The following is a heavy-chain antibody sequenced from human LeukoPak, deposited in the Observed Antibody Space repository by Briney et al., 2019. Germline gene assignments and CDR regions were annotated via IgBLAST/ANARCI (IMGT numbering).Heavy chain of an antibody. D-gene: IGHD6-6*01. CDR2: IYYSGST. CDR3: ARQFIAARLGDFDY. J-gene: IGHJ4*02. V-gene: IGHV4-39*01. CDR1: GGSISSSSYY. Sequence: PSETLSLTCTVSGGSISSSSYYWGWIRQPPGKGLEWIGSIYYSGSTYYNPSLKSRVTISVDTSKNQFSLKLSSVTAADTAVNYCARQFIAARLGDFDYWGQGTLVTVSS.